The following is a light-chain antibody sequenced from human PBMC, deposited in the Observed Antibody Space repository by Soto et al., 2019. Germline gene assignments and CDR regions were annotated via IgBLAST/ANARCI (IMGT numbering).Light chain of an antibody. CDR2: SAS. CDR3: QKYNSAPLT. J-gene: IGKJ3*01. CDR1: QGIGTY. V-gene: IGKV1-27*01. Sequence: DIQMTQSPSSLSASVGDSVTITCRASQGIGTYLAWYQQKLGKVPNLLIYSASTLQSEVPSRFSGSGSGTEFTLNINNMQPEDVATYYCQKYNSAPLTFGPGTKVDIK.